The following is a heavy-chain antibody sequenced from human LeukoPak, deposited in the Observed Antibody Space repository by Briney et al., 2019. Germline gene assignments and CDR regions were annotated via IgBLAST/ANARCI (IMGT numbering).Heavy chain of an antibody. V-gene: IGHV1-18*01. Sequence: ASVKVSCKASGYTFTSYGISWVRQAPGQGLEWMGWISAYNDNTNYAQKLQGRVTMTTDTSTSTAYMELRSLRSDDTAVYYCARVSYYDSSGSAFYFDYWGQGTLVTVSS. D-gene: IGHD3-22*01. CDR2: ISAYNDNT. CDR3: ARVSYYDSSGSAFYFDY. CDR1: GYTFTSYG. J-gene: IGHJ4*02.